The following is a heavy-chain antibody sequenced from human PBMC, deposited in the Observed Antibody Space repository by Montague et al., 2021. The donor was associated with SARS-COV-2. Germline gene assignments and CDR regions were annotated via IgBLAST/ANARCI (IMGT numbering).Heavy chain of an antibody. Sequence: VKPTQTLTLTCTFSGFSLSTSGMCVSWIRQPPGKALEWLALIDWDDDKYYSTSLKTRLTISKDTSKNQVVLTMTNMDPVDTATYYCARIVYGILTGSTYYGMDVWGQGTTVTVSS. D-gene: IGHD3-9*01. CDR1: GFSLSTSGMC. CDR2: IDWDDDK. J-gene: IGHJ6*02. V-gene: IGHV2-70*01. CDR3: ARIVYGILTGSTYYGMDV.